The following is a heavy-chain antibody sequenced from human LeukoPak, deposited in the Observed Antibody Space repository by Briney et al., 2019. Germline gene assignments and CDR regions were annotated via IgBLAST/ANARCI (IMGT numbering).Heavy chain of an antibody. D-gene: IGHD2-21*02. CDR1: GFTFSSSD. Sequence: SGGSLRLSCAASGFTFSSSDMHWVRQAPGKGLEWVALISYDGTNKYYTDSVKGRFTISRDNSKNTLSLQMNSLRADDTAVYFCARVSLIVVVPGILDYWGQGILVTVSS. CDR3: ARVSLIVVVPGILDY. CDR2: ISYDGTNK. J-gene: IGHJ4*02. V-gene: IGHV3-30-3*01.